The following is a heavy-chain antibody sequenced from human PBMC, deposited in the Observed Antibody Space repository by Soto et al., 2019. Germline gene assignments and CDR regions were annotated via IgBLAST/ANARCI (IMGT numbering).Heavy chain of an antibody. CDR1: GLNFEKCS. D-gene: IGHD2-15*01. J-gene: IGHJ4*02. CDR3: ATDTGDIEVVQATT. V-gene: IGHV3-21*04. Sequence: PVGSLRLSCAASGLNFEKCSMNWVRQPPGKGPEWLASISPSSTYIRYADSVKGRFTISRDNARNSLSLQMMNLRADDTAIYYCATDTGDIEVVQATTWGQGTLVTAPQ. CDR2: ISPSSTYI.